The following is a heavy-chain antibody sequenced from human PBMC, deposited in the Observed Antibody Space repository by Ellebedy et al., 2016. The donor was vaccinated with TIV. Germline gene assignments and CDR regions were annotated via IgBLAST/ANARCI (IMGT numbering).Heavy chain of an antibody. CDR3: ATDTYSSSWYPKGDYYYGMDV. J-gene: IGHJ6*02. Sequence: ASVKVSXXVSGYTLTELSMHWVRQAPGKGLEWMGGFDPEDGETIYAQKFQGRVTMTEDTSTDTAYMELSSLRSEDTAVYYCATDTYSSSWYPKGDYYYGMDVWGQGTTVTVSS. CDR2: FDPEDGET. D-gene: IGHD6-13*01. V-gene: IGHV1-24*01. CDR1: GYTLTELS.